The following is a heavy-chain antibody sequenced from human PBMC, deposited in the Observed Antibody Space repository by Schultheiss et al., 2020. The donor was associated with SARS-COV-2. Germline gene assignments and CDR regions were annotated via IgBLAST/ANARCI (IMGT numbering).Heavy chain of an antibody. J-gene: IGHJ4*02. V-gene: IGHV3-15*07. Sequence: GGSLRLSCAASGFSFSGSSMYWVRQAPGKGLEWVGRIKRKADGGKIDYAATVEGRFTISRDDSKNMLYLQMNSLKSEDTAVYYCTTSDSDFDSWGQGTLVTVSS. CDR1: GFSFSGSS. CDR3: TTSDSDFDS. D-gene: IGHD3/OR15-3a*01. CDR2: IKRKADGGKI.